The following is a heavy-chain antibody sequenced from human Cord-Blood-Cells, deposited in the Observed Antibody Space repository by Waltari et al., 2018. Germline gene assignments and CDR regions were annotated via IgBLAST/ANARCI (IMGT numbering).Heavy chain of an antibody. Sequence: QVQLQESGPGLVKPSETLSLTCTVSGGSISSYYWSWIRQPQGKGLEWIGYIYYSGSTNYNPSLKSRVTISVDTSNNQFSRKLSSVTAADTAVYYCARHSVEQNWFDPWGQGTLVTVSS. J-gene: IGHJ5*02. CDR3: ARHSVEQNWFDP. CDR2: IYYSGST. V-gene: IGHV4-59*08. CDR1: GGSISSYY.